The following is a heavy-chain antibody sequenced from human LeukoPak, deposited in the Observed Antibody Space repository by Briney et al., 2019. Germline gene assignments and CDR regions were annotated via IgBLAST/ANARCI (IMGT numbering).Heavy chain of an antibody. J-gene: IGHJ3*02. CDR2: INPSGGST. CDR1: GGTFSSYA. CDR3: ARAIGGNSDDAFDI. Sequence: ASVKVSCKASGGTFSSYAISWVRQAPGQGLEWMGIINPSGGSTSYAQKFQGRVTMTRDTSTSTVYMELSSLRSEDTAVYYCARAIGGNSDDAFDIWGQGTMVTVSS. V-gene: IGHV1-46*01. D-gene: IGHD4-23*01.